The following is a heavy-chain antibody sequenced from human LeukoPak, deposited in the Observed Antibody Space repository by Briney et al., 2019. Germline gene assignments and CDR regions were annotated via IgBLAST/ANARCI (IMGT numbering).Heavy chain of an antibody. V-gene: IGHV1-46*01. Sequence: ASVKVSCEASGYTFSNYYMHWVRQAPGQGLEWMGVINPSGGSTSYAQKFQGRVTMTRDTSTSTVHMELISLRSDDTAVYYCASNVNSYYDFWSGSYYFDYWGQGTLVTVSS. J-gene: IGHJ4*02. D-gene: IGHD3-3*01. CDR1: GYTFSNYY. CDR2: INPSGGST. CDR3: ASNVNSYYDFWSGSYYFDY.